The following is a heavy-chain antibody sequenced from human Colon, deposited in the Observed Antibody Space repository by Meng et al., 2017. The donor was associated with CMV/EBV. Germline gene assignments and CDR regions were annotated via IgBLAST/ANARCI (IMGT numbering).Heavy chain of an antibody. CDR3: ASPTSDFYYYGMDV. CDR1: GYTYSNYW. V-gene: IGHV5-51*01. CDR2: IYPDDSET. Sequence: GESLKISCQGSGYTYSNYWIGWVRQMPRKGLEWMAIIYPDDSETRYSPSFRGQVTISVDKSTTTAYLQWSSLKTSDTAIYYCASPTSDFYYYGMDVWGQGTTVTVSS. J-gene: IGHJ6*02.